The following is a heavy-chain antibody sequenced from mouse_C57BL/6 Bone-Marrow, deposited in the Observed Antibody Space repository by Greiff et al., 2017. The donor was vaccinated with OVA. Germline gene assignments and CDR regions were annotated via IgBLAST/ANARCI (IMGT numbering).Heavy chain of an antibody. Sequence: QVQLQQPGAELVKPGASVKMSCKASGYPFTSYWITWVKQRPGQGLEWIGDIYPGSGSTNYNEKFKSKATLTVDTSSSTAYMQLSSLTSEDSAVYYCARMGDGYEYFDYWGQGTTLTVSS. D-gene: IGHD2-2*01. CDR1: GYPFTSYW. CDR3: ARMGDGYEYFDY. CDR2: IYPGSGST. V-gene: IGHV1-55*01. J-gene: IGHJ2*01.